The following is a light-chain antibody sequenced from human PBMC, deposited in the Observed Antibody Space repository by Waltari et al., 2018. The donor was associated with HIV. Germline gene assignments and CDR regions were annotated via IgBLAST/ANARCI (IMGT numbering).Light chain of an antibody. CDR2: RVT. CDR3: STHTGNDTLA. J-gene: IGLJ2*01. Sequence: QSALTQPASVSGSPGQSVTIPCTETPPAFVPYNFVSWYQQHPANVPKVIIYRVTSRPSGVPPRFSGSKSGNTASLTISGLRAEDEALYYCSTHTGNDTLAFGGGTKLTVL. V-gene: IGLV2-14*03. CDR1: PPAFVPYNF.